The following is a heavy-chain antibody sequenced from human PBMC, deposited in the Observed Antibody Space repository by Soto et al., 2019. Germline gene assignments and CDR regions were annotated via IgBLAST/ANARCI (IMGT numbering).Heavy chain of an antibody. CDR3: VRIVGADRRWFDP. Sequence: ASVKVSCKASGYTFTNYGISWVRQAPGQGLEWMGWISVYNGNTKYAQKIQGRVTMTTDTSTSTAYMELRTLRSDDTAVYYCVRIVGADRRWFDPWGQGTLVTVS. J-gene: IGHJ5*02. V-gene: IGHV1-18*01. CDR1: GYTFTNYG. D-gene: IGHD1-26*01. CDR2: ISVYNGNT.